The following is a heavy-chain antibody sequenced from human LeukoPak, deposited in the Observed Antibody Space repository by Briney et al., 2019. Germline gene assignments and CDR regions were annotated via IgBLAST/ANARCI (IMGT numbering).Heavy chain of an antibody. J-gene: IGHJ5*02. D-gene: IGHD2-2*01. CDR2: ISSSSSYI. CDR1: GFTFSSYS. CDR3: AKDPTSSAGDWFDP. V-gene: IGHV3-21*04. Sequence: GGSLRLSCAASGFTFSSYSMNWVRQAPGKGLEWVSSISSSSSYIYYADSVKGRFTISRDNSKNTLYLQMNSLRAEDTAVYYCAKDPTSSAGDWFDPWGQGTLVTVSS.